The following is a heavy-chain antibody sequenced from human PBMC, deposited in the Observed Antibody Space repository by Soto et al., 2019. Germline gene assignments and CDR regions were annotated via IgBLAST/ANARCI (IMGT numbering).Heavy chain of an antibody. Sequence: APVKVSCKASGYTFSSYDINGVRQATGQGLEWMGWMNPNSGNTGYAQKFQGRVTMTRNTSISTAYMELSSLRAEDTAVYYCASGTNGAFFVYWGQGILVTVSS. CDR2: MNPNSGNT. V-gene: IGHV1-8*02. CDR1: GYTFSSYD. CDR3: ASGTNGAFFVY. D-gene: IGHD2-8*01. J-gene: IGHJ4*02.